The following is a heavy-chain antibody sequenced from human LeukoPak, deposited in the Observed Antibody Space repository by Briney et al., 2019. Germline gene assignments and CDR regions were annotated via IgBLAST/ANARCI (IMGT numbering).Heavy chain of an antibody. CDR3: AKVRARWELLSLGMYYFDY. CDR2: IRYDGSNK. CDR1: GFTFSSYG. J-gene: IGHJ4*02. V-gene: IGHV3-30*02. D-gene: IGHD1-26*01. Sequence: EGSLRLSCAASGFTFSSYGMHWVRQAPGKGLEWVAFIRYDGSNKYYADSVKGRFTISRDNSKNTLYLQMNNLRAEDTAVYYCAKVRARWELLSLGMYYFDYWGQGTLVTVSS.